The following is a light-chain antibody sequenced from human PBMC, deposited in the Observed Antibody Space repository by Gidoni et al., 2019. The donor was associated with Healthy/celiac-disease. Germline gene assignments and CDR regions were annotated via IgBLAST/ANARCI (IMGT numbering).Light chain of an antibody. V-gene: IGKV3-11*01. CDR2: DAS. J-gene: IGKJ4*01. CDR3: QQRSNWPGT. CDR1: QSVSSY. Sequence: EILLPPSPATLSLSPGERATLSCRASQSVSSYLAWYQQKPGQAPRLLIYDASNRATGIPARFSGSGSGTDFTLTISSLEPEDFAVYYCQQRSNWPGTFGGGTKVEIK.